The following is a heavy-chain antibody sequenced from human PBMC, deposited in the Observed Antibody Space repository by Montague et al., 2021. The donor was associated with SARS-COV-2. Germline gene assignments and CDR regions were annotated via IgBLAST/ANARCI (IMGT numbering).Heavy chain of an antibody. V-gene: IGHV3-21*01. Sequence: SLRLSCAGSGFTFSSYSMNWVRQAPGKGLEWVSSISGTSKYIFYXDSVKGRFTISRDNAKNSFYLQMNSLRAEDTAVYYCARGDFDILTGYYPLFDYWGQGTLVTVSS. D-gene: IGHD3-9*01. CDR2: ISGTSKYI. J-gene: IGHJ4*02. CDR3: ARGDFDILTGYYPLFDY. CDR1: GFTFSSYS.